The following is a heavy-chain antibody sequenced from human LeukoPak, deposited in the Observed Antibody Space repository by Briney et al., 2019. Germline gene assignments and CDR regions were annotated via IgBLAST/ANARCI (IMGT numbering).Heavy chain of an antibody. CDR3: ARLHYYDSSGYLAFDI. V-gene: IGHV4-59*01. CDR1: GGSISSYY. CDR2: IYYSGST. D-gene: IGHD3-22*01. J-gene: IGHJ3*02. Sequence: SETLSLTRIVSGGSISSYYWSWIRQPPGKGLEWIGYIYYSGSTNYNPSLKSRVTISVDTSKNRFSLKLSSVTAADTAVYYCARLHYYDSSGYLAFDIWGQGTMVTVSS.